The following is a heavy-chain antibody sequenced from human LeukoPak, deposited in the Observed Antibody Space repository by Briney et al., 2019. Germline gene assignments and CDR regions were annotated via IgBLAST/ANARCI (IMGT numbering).Heavy chain of an antibody. Sequence: EASVNLSWKASGYTITGYYMHWVRQAPGQGLEWMGWINPNSGGTNYAQKFQGRVTMTRDTSISTAYMELSRLRSDDTAVYYCARAHSGSYTQKGNYYYYYYMDVWGKGTTVTVSS. V-gene: IGHV1-2*02. CDR2: INPNSGGT. CDR3: ARAHSGSYTQKGNYYYYYYMDV. J-gene: IGHJ6*03. D-gene: IGHD3-10*01. CDR1: GYTITGYY.